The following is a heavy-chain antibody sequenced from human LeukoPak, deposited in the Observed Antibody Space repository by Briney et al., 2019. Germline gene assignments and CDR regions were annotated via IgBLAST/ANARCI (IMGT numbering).Heavy chain of an antibody. V-gene: IGHV1-46*01. D-gene: IGHD5-24*01. J-gene: IGHJ3*02. Sequence: ASVKVSCKASGYTFTNYYIHWVRQAPGQGLEWMGLINPGGDNTDYAQNFQGRVTITRDTYTSTVYMGLSSLRSEDTAVYYCARIRDGYNDAYDIWGQGTMVTVSS. CDR2: INPGGDNT. CDR1: GYTFTNYY. CDR3: ARIRDGYNDAYDI.